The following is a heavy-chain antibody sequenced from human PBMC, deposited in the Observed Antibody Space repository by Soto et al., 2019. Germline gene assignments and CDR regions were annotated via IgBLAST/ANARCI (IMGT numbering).Heavy chain of an antibody. CDR2: IYYSGST. V-gene: IGHV4-30-4*01. CDR1: GGSISSDYYY. CDR3: ARVRGVTYFDY. J-gene: IGHJ4*02. D-gene: IGHD3-10*01. Sequence: QVQLQESGPGLVKPSQTLSLTCTVSGGSISSDYYYWSWIRQPPGKGLEWIGYIYYSGSTYYNPSLKSRLTIPVDTSKNQFSLKLSSVTAADTAVYYCARVRGVTYFDYWGQGTLVTVSS.